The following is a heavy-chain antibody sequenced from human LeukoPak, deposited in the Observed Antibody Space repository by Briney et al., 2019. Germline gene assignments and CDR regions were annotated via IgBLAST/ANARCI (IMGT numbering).Heavy chain of an antibody. CDR1: GFTFSSYS. J-gene: IGHJ3*02. Sequence: PGGSLRLSCAASGFTFSSYSMNWVRQAPGKRLEWVSYISSSSSTIYYADSVKGRFTISRDNAKNSLYLQMNSLRAEDTAVYYCARKTDTFPDAFDIWGQGTMVTVSS. CDR3: ARKTDTFPDAFDI. D-gene: IGHD1-1*01. V-gene: IGHV3-48*01. CDR2: ISSSSSTI.